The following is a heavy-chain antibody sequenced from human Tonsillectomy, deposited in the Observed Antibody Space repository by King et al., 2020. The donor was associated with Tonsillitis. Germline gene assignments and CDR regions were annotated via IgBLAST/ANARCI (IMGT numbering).Heavy chain of an antibody. CDR2: VWYDGSNK. CDR1: GFTFSSYS. J-gene: IGHJ6*04. Sequence: VQLVESGGGVVQPGRSLRLSCGASGFTFSSYSIHWVRQAPGKGLEWVAVVWYDGSNKYYAGSVKGRFSISRDNSKNTVYLQMNSLRAEDTAVYYCARDAGNGMDVWGEGTTVTVSS. CDR3: ARDAGNGMDV. V-gene: IGHV3-33*08. D-gene: IGHD1-26*01.